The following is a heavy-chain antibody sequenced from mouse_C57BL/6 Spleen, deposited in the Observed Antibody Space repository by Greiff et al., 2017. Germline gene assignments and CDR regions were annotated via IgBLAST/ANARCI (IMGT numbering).Heavy chain of an antibody. Sequence: EVKLMESGGGLVKPGGSLKLSCAASGFTFSDYGMHWVRQAPEKGLEWVAYISSGSSTIYYADTVKGRFTISRDNAKNTLFLQMTSLRSEDTAMYYCARPYYGSSYIDYWGQGTTLTVSS. CDR3: ARPYYGSSYIDY. CDR2: ISSGSSTI. V-gene: IGHV5-17*01. CDR1: GFTFSDYG. D-gene: IGHD1-1*01. J-gene: IGHJ2*01.